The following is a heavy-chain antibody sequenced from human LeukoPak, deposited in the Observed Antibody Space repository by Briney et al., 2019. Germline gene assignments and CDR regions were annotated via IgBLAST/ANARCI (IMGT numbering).Heavy chain of an antibody. D-gene: IGHD3-22*01. J-gene: IGHJ4*02. CDR3: ARDSYYSSDY. CDR1: GFTFSRYE. V-gene: IGHV3-48*03. Sequence: PGGSLRLSCAASGFTFSRYEMNWVRQAPGKGLEWVSYISTSGGTKYYADSVKGRFTISRDNAKNSLCLQMDSLRAEDTAVYYCARDSYYSSDYWGQGTLVTVSS. CDR2: ISTSGGTK.